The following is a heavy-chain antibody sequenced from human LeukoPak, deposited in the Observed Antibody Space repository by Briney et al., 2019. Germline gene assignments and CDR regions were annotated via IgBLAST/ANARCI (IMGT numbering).Heavy chain of an antibody. J-gene: IGHJ4*02. D-gene: IGHD5-18*01. Sequence: GGSLRLSCAASGFAVSSYYMSWVRQAPGKGLEWVSAIFRDGSTSHADSVKGRFTISRDNSKNTLYLQMNSLRAEDTAVYYCAKEDTAMVLQDPFDYWGQGTLVTVSS. CDR3: AKEDTAMVLQDPFDY. V-gene: IGHV3-53*01. CDR2: IFRDGST. CDR1: GFAVSSYY.